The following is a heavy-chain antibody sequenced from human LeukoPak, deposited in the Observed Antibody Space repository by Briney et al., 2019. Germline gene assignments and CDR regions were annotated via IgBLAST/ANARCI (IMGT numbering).Heavy chain of an antibody. CDR1: GGSISSYY. CDR2: IYYSGNS. D-gene: IGHD3-16*02. J-gene: IGHJ4*02. Sequence: NTSETLSLTCTVSGGSISSYYWSWIRQPPGKGLEWIGYIYYSGNSNYNPSLKSRVTMSVDTSNNQFSLKLSSVTAADTAVYYCARHSLSYLKTSFDYWGQGTLVTVSS. CDR3: ARHSLSYLKTSFDY. V-gene: IGHV4-59*08.